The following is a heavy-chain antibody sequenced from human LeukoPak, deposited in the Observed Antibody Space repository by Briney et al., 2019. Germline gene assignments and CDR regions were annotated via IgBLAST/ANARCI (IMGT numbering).Heavy chain of an antibody. J-gene: IGHJ3*02. CDR3: ARGATRRSSGAFDI. V-gene: IGHV3-48*03. D-gene: IGHD6-6*01. CDR2: ISSSGSII. CDR1: AFTFSSYE. Sequence: GGSLRLSCAASAFTFSSYELNWVRQAPGKGLEWISYISSSGSIINYADSVRGRFTISRDNAKNSLYLQMNSLRAEDTAVYYCARGATRRSSGAFDIWGQGTMVTVSS.